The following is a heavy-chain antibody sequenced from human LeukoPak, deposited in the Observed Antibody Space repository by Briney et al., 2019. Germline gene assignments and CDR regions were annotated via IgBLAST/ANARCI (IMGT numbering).Heavy chain of an antibody. V-gene: IGHV3-23*01. D-gene: IGHD2-2*01. Sequence: GGSLRLSCAASGFTFSSYAMSWVRQAPGKGLEWVSAIGGTAGTTYYAGSVKGRFTISRDTSKNTVYLQMNSLRAEDTAVYYCVKDHCSTTSCYGDYSSLFYMDVWGKGTTVTVSS. CDR1: GFTFSSYA. CDR2: IGGTAGTT. J-gene: IGHJ6*03. CDR3: VKDHCSTTSCYGDYSSLFYMDV.